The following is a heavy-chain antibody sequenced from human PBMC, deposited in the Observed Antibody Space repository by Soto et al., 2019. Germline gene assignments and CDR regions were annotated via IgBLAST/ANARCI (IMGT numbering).Heavy chain of an antibody. V-gene: IGHV1-2*04. CDR3: AREVGATTDYFDY. CDR1: GYTFTGYY. CDR2: INPNSGGT. J-gene: IGHJ4*02. D-gene: IGHD1-26*01. Sequence: ASVKVSCKASGYTFTGYYMHWVRQAPGQGLEWMGWINPNSGGTNYAQKFQGWVTMTRDTSISTAYMELSRLRSDDTAVYYCAREVGATTDYFDYRGQGTLVTVSS.